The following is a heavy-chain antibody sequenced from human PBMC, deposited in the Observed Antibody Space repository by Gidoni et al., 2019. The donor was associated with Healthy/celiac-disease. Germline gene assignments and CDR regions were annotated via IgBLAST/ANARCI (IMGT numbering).Heavy chain of an antibody. Sequence: QVQLVQSGAEVKKPGSSVKVSCKASGGTFSSYAISWVRQAPGQGLYWMGGIIPIFGTANYAQKFQGRVTITADKSTSTAYMELSSLRSEDTAVYYCAKSITGTTGDAFDIWGQGTMVTVSS. CDR1: GGTFSSYA. V-gene: IGHV1-69*06. J-gene: IGHJ3*02. CDR2: IIPIFGTA. D-gene: IGHD1-20*01. CDR3: AKSITGTTGDAFDI.